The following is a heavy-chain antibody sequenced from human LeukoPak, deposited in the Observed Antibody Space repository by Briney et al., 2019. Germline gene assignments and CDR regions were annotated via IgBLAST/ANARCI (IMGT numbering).Heavy chain of an antibody. CDR3: ARDRAAGTPFDP. D-gene: IGHD6-13*01. J-gene: IGHJ5*02. V-gene: IGHV1-69*04. CDR1: GGTFSSYA. Sequence: ASVKVSCKASGGTFSSYAISWVRQAPGQGLEGMGRIIPILGIANYAQKFQGRVTITADKSTSTAYMELSSLRSEDTAVYYCARDRAAGTPFDPWGQGTLVTVSS. CDR2: IIPILGIA.